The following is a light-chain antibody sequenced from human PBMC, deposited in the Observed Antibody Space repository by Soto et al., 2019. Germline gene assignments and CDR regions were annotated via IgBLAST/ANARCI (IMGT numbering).Light chain of an antibody. J-gene: IGLJ2*01. CDR3: CSYAGSYTLVV. CDR1: SSDVGGYNY. CDR2: DVS. Sequence: QSALTQPRSVSGSPGQSVTISCTGTSSDVGGYNYVPWYQQHPAKAPKLMIYDVSKRPSGVPDRFSGSKSGNTASLTISGLQAEDEADYYCCSYAGSYTLVVFGGGTKLTVL. V-gene: IGLV2-11*01.